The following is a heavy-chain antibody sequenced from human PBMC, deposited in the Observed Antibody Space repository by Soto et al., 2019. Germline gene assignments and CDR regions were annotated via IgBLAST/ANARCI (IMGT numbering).Heavy chain of an antibody. CDR1: GYTFTSYG. J-gene: IGHJ5*02. CDR3: ARNRGYCSSTSCFVNWFDP. V-gene: IGHV1-18*01. D-gene: IGHD2-2*01. Sequence: ASVKVSCKASGYTFTSYGISWVRQAPGQGLEWMGWISAYNGNTNYAQKLQGRVTMTTDTSMSTAYMELRSLRSDDTAVYYCARNRGYCSSTSCFVNWFDPWGQGTLVTVSS. CDR2: ISAYNGNT.